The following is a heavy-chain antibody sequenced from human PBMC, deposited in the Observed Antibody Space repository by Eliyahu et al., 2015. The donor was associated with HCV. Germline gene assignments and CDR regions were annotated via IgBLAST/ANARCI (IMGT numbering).Heavy chain of an antibody. Sequence: EVQLVESGGGLVKPGGSLRLSCAASGFTFSNAWMSWVRQAPGKGLEWVGRIKSKTDGGTSDYAAPVKGRFTISRDDSKNTLYLQMNSLKTEDTAVYYCITYYYDSSAFHYWGQGTLVTVSS. D-gene: IGHD3-22*01. CDR3: ITYYYDSSAFHY. CDR1: GFTFSNAW. V-gene: IGHV3-15*01. J-gene: IGHJ4*02. CDR2: IKSKTDGGTS.